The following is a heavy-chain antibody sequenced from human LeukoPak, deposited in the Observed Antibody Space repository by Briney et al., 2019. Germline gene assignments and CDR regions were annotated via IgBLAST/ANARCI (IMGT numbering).Heavy chain of an antibody. D-gene: IGHD6-13*01. Sequence: PGGSLRLSCAASGFIFSSYGMHWVRQAPGKGLEWVAVISYDGSNKYYADSVKGRFTISRDNSKNTLYLQMNSLRAEDTAVYYCAKVRRSSSWSYYFDYWGQGTLVTVSS. CDR2: ISYDGSNK. V-gene: IGHV3-30*18. CDR3: AKVRRSSSWSYYFDY. CDR1: GFIFSSYG. J-gene: IGHJ4*02.